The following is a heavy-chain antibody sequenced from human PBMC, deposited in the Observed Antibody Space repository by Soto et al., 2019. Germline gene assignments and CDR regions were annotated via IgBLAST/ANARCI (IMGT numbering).Heavy chain of an antibody. J-gene: IGHJ2*01. CDR1: GFTFSSYG. V-gene: IGHV3-33*01. CDR2: IWYDGSNK. D-gene: IGHD3-10*01. Sequence: QVQLVESGGGVVQPGRSLRLSCAASGFTFSSYGMHWVRQAPGKGLEWVAVIWYDGSNKYYADSVKGRFTISRDNSKNXXYLQMNSLRAEDTAVYYCARDRSDPGLTWDWYFDLWGRGTLVTVSS. CDR3: ARDRSDPGLTWDWYFDL.